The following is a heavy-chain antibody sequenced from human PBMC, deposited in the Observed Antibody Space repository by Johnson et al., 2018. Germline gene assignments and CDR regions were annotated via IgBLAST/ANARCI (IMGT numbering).Heavy chain of an antibody. Sequence: QVQLQESGPVVVKPSETLSLTCTISGGSISSYYWIWIRQPPGKGLEYIGYIYKSGITNYNPYLKGRVTISVDTSKNPFSRKLVYVTAADTARYYCAACFSDRPPRFWGQGTLVTVSS. V-gene: IGHV4-59*03. J-gene: IGHJ4*02. CDR3: AACFSDRPPRF. CDR2: IYKSGIT. CDR1: GGSISSYY. D-gene: IGHD1-26*01.